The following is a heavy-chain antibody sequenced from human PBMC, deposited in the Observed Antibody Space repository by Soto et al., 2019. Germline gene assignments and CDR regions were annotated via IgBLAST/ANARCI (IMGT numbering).Heavy chain of an antibody. CDR2: IWYDGSNK. CDR3: ARDPNQGWLSGVVTPIGLDV. CDR1: GFTFSSYG. Sequence: QVQLVESGGGVVQPGRSLRLSCAASGFTFSSYGMHWVRQAPGKGLEWVAVIWYDGSNKYYADSVKGRFTISRDNSKNTLYLQMNSLRAEDTAVYYCARDPNQGWLSGVVTPIGLDVWGQGTTVTVSS. V-gene: IGHV3-33*01. D-gene: IGHD3-3*01. J-gene: IGHJ6*02.